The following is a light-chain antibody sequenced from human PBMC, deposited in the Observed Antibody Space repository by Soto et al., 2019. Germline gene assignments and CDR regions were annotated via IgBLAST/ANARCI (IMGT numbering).Light chain of an antibody. J-gene: IGLJ2*01. CDR1: SSNIGAGYD. CDR2: GNS. Sequence: QPVLTQPPSVSGAPGQRVTISCTGSSSNIGAGYDVHWYQQFPGTAPKLLIYGNSNRPSGVPDRFSGSKSGTSASLAITGLQAEDEADYYCQSYDSSRSGVVFGGGTKLTVL. CDR3: QSYDSSRSGVV. V-gene: IGLV1-40*01.